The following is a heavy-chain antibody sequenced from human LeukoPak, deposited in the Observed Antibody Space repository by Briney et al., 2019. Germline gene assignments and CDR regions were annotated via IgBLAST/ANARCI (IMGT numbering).Heavy chain of an antibody. CDR3: ARDLITMVRGVIRYYYMDV. V-gene: IGHV3-21*01. CDR1: GFTFSSYN. D-gene: IGHD3-10*01. CDR2: ISGSSTYI. J-gene: IGHJ6*03. Sequence: GGSLRLSCAASGFTFSSYNMNWVRQAPGKGLEWVSAISGSSTYIYYADSVKGRFTISRDNAKNSLYLQMNSLRAEDTAVYYCARDLITMVRGVIRYYYMDVWGKGTTVTVSS.